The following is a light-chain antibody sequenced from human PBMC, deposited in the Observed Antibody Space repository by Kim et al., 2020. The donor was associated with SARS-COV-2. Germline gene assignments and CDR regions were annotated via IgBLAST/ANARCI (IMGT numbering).Light chain of an antibody. V-gene: IGLV2-14*03. CDR3: SSYTTSSALV. CDR2: DVS. Sequence: GQSITISCTGTRTAIGSYDYVSWYQQHPGKAPKLIIFDVSARPSGVSNRFSGSKSANTASLTISGLQPEDEADYYCSSYTTSSALVFGGGTQLTVL. J-gene: IGLJ3*02. CDR1: RTAIGSYDY.